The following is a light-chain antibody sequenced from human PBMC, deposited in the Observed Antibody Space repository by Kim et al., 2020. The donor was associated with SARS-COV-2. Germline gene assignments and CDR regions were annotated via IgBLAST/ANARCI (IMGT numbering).Light chain of an antibody. J-gene: IGKJ1*01. Sequence: ASVGDRVAITCRASQSIKNYLNWYQQNPGRAPKLLVFHASNLQIGVPSRFSGSGSGTDFTLTISNLQPEDFATYYCEQSYSSPWTFGQGTKVDIK. CDR2: HAS. CDR3: EQSYSSPWT. CDR1: QSIKNY. V-gene: IGKV1-39*01.